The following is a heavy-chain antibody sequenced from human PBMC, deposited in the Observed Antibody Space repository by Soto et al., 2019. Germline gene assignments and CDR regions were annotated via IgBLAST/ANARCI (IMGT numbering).Heavy chain of an antibody. CDR1: ESTFSYYW. J-gene: IGHJ3*02. D-gene: IGHD6-13*01. Sequence: EMQLVESGGGLVQPGGSLRLSCAASESTFSYYWMTWVRQAPGKGLEWVANIKQNGSQMSYLDDVRGRFTISRDNAKNSLYLQMNNLRAEDTALYYCARDVSPGSSSLYLDAFDIWGQGTMVTVSS. CDR2: IKQNGSQM. CDR3: ARDVSPGSSSLYLDAFDI. V-gene: IGHV3-7*05.